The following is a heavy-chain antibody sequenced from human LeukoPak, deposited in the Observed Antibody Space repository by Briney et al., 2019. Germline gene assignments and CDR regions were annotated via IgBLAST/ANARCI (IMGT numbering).Heavy chain of an antibody. CDR1: GFTFRVYW. CDR2: ISSSGSLK. D-gene: IGHD3-10*01. J-gene: IGHJ4*02. CDR3: ARESQARGSYYLGY. Sequence: GGSLRLSCEVSGFTFRVYWMSWVRQAPGKGLEWVSYISSSGSLKYYADSVKGRFTISRDNAKSSLYLQMNSLRAEDTAVYYCARESQARGSYYLGYWGQGTLVTVSS. V-gene: IGHV3-11*01.